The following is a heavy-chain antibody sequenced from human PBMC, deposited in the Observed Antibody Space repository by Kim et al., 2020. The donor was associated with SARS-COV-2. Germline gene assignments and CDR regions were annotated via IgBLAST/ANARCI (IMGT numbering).Heavy chain of an antibody. J-gene: IGHJ6*02. V-gene: IGHV4-59*08. Sequence: PRSRVTISVDTSKNQFSLKLSSVTAADTAVYYCARHQGYSSSWSGSGMDVWGQGTTVTVSS. D-gene: IGHD6-13*01. CDR3: ARHQGYSSSWSGSGMDV.